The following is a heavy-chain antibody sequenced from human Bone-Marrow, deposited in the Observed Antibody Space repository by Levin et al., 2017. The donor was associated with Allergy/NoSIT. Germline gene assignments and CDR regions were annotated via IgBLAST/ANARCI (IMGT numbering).Heavy chain of an antibody. CDR1: GFTFSNAW. J-gene: IGHJ4*02. D-gene: IGHD5-18*01. CDR2: IKRKIDGGTT. V-gene: IGHV3-15*01. CDR3: TTPRAGYSNGQKRGGYFDY. Sequence: SCAASGFTFSNAWMNWVRQAPGKGLEWVGRIKRKIDGGTTDYAAPVKGRFTISRDDSKNTLYLQMNSLKTEDTAVYYCTTPRAGYSNGQKRGGYFDYWGQGTLVTVSS.